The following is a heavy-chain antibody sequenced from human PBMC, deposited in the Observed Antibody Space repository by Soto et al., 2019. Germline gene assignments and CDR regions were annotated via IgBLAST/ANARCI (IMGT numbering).Heavy chain of an antibody. CDR2: INPNTGGT. D-gene: IGHD2-21*01. J-gene: IGHJ6*02. Sequence: GASVKVSCKAYGYTFTDYYMHWVRQAPGQGLEWMGWINPNTGGTNYAQKFQGWVTMTRDTSITTAYMELSRLRSDGTAVYYCARDAYEAKDGMDVWGRGTTVTVSS. CDR3: ARDAYEAKDGMDV. V-gene: IGHV1-2*04. CDR1: GYTFTDYY.